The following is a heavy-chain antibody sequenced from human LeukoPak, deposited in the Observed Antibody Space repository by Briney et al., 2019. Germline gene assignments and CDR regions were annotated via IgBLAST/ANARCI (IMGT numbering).Heavy chain of an antibody. Sequence: GRSLRLSCAASGFTFSSYAMHWVRQAPGKGLEWVAVISYDGSNKYYADSVKGRFTISRDNSKNTLYLQMNSLRAEDTAVYYCARTGAGVATIRYGGYYFDYWGQGTLVTVSS. J-gene: IGHJ4*02. D-gene: IGHD5-12*01. V-gene: IGHV3-30*04. CDR3: ARTGAGVATIRYGGYYFDY. CDR2: ISYDGSNK. CDR1: GFTFSSYA.